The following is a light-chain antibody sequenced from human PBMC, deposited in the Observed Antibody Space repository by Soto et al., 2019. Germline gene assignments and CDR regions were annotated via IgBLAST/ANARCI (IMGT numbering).Light chain of an antibody. V-gene: IGLV2-23*02. CDR3: CADAGRSTYV. CDR1: ISDVGSYNF. CDR2: EVS. Sequence: QSVLTQPASVSGSPGQSITISCTRTISDVGSYNFVSWYQQHPGKVPKVMIYEVSKRPSGVSDRFSGSKSGNTASLTISGLQAEDEADYYCCADAGRSTYVFGTGTKVTVL. J-gene: IGLJ1*01.